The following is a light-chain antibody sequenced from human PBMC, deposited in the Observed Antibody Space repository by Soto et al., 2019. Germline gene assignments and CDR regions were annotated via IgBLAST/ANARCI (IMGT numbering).Light chain of an antibody. Sequence: EILLMQSPGTLSLSPGERATLSCRASQIINSNYLAGYKQKPGQAPRLLIYGASNWAAGIPYRFSGSGSATAFTLTISRLGNEDFVVYYCQHYSSPVMYTVGEGTKLEIK. V-gene: IGKV3-20*01. CDR3: QHYSSPVMYT. J-gene: IGKJ2*01. CDR2: GAS. CDR1: QIINSNY.